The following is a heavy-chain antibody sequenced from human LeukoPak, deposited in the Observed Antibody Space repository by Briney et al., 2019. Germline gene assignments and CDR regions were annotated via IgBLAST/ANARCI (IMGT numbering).Heavy chain of an antibody. CDR1: GGSISSYY. CDR2: IYYSGST. D-gene: IGHD3-22*01. Sequence: SETLSLTCTVSGGSISSYYWSWIRQPPGKGLEWIGYIYYSGSTNYNPSLKSRVTISVDTSKNQFSLKLSSVTAADTAVYYCARGGAYYYDSSGYPVDYWGQGTLVTVSS. V-gene: IGHV4-59*01. CDR3: ARGGAYYYDSSGYPVDY. J-gene: IGHJ4*02.